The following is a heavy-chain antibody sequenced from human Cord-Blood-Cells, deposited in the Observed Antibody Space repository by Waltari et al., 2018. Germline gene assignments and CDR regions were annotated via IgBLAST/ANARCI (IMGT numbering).Heavy chain of an antibody. D-gene: IGHD3-10*01. V-gene: IGHV3-7*01. Sequence: EVQLVASGGGLVQPGGSLRLPCAASGFTFSSYWMSWVRQAPGKGLEWVANIKQDGSEKYYVDSVKGRFTISRDNAKNSLYLQMNSLRAEDTAVYYCARYPGIRYYYYYMDVWGKGTTVTVSS. CDR3: ARYPGIRYYYYYMDV. J-gene: IGHJ6*03. CDR1: GFTFSSYW. CDR2: IKQDGSEK.